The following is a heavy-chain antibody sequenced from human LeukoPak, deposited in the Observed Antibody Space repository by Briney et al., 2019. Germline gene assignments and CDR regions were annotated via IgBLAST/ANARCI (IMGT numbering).Heavy chain of an antibody. CDR3: ARERKASGNLHYFYY. CDR1: TGTISNFY. CDR2: IYSSGST. Sequence: SETLSLTCSVSTGTISNFYRSWIRQPPGKGLEWIGYIYSSGSTNYNPSLKSRVTISVDTSKNQFSLNLSSVTAADTAVYYCARERKASGNLHYFYYWGQGTLVTV. V-gene: IGHV4-59*01. J-gene: IGHJ4*02. D-gene: IGHD2-15*01.